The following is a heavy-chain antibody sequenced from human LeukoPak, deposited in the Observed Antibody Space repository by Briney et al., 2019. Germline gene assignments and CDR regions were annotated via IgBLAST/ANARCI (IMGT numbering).Heavy chain of an antibody. CDR2: ISYDGSNK. V-gene: IGHV3-30*18. J-gene: IGHJ4*02. CDR1: GFTFSSYG. Sequence: GGSLRLSCAASGFTFSSYGMPWVRQAPGKGLEWVAVISYDGSNKYYADSVKGRFTISRDNSRNTLYLQMNSLRAEDTAVYYCAKNPPYNGWELLAFDYWGQGTLVTVSS. D-gene: IGHD1-26*01. CDR3: AKNPPYNGWELLAFDY.